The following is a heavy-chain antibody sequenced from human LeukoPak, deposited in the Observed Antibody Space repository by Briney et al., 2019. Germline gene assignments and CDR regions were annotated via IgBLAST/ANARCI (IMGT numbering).Heavy chain of an antibody. CDR1: GGSISSGGYS. CDR2: IYHSGST. J-gene: IGHJ4*02. V-gene: IGHV4-30-2*01. CDR3: ARVTSNYFDY. D-gene: IGHD1-1*01. Sequence: SETLSLTCTVPGGSISSGGYSWSWIRQPPGKGLEWIGYIYHSGSTYYNPSLKSRVTISVDRSKNQFSLKLSSVTAADTAVYYCARVTSNYFDYWGQGTLVTVSS.